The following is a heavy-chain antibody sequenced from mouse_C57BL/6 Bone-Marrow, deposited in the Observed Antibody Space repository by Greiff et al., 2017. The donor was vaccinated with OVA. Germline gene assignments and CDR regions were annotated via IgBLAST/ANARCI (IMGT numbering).Heavy chain of an antibody. Sequence: EVKLEESGGDLVKPGGSLKLSCAASGFTFSSYGMSWVRQTPDKRLEWVATISSGGSCTYYPDSVKGRFTISRDNAKNTLYLQMSSLKSEDTSRYYCARHYYGSSYYWGQGTTLTVSS. J-gene: IGHJ2*01. CDR1: GFTFSSYG. CDR2: ISSGGSCT. D-gene: IGHD1-1*01. V-gene: IGHV5-6*02. CDR3: ARHYYGSSYY.